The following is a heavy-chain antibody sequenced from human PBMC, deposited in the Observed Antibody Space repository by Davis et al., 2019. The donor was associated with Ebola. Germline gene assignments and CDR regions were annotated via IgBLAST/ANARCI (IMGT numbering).Heavy chain of an antibody. J-gene: IGHJ4*02. CDR3: ASHAPSSGWYRDY. D-gene: IGHD6-19*01. CDR2: IYYSGST. CDR1: GGSISSSSYY. V-gene: IGHV4-39*01. Sequence: SETLSLTCTVSGGSISSSSYYWGWIRQPPGKGLEWIGSIYYSGSTYYNPSLKSRVTISVDTSKNQFSLKLSSVTAADTAVYYCASHAPSSGWYRDYWGQGTLVTVSS.